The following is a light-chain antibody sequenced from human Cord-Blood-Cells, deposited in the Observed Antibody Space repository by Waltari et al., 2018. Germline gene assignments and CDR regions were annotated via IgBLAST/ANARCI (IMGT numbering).Light chain of an antibody. CDR1: SGSVSTSYY. CDR2: STN. J-gene: IGLJ3*02. CDR3: VLYMGSGISV. V-gene: IGLV8-61*01. Sequence: QTVVTQEPSFSVSPGGTVTLTCGLSSGSVSTSYYPSWYQQTPGQAPRTLIYSTNTRSSGVPERFSGSIIGNKAALTITGAQADDESDYYCVLYMGSGISVFGGGTKLTVL.